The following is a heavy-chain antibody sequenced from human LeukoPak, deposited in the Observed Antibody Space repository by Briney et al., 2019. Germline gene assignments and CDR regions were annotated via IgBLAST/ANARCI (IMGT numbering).Heavy chain of an antibody. J-gene: IGHJ4*02. V-gene: IGHV3-30*03. Sequence: GRSLRLSCAASGFTFSSYGMHWVRQAPGKGLEWVAVISYDGSEKYYADSVKGRFTISRDNSKSTLYLQMNSLRAEDTAVYYCARPYSSGWYGDFDYWGQGTLVTVSS. D-gene: IGHD6-19*01. CDR3: ARPYSSGWYGDFDY. CDR1: GFTFSSYG. CDR2: ISYDGSEK.